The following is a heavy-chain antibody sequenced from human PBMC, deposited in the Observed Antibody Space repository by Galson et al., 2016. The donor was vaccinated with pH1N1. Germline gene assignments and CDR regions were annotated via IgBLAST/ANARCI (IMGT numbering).Heavy chain of an antibody. D-gene: IGHD4-17*01. CDR1: GSSIRDYG. Sequence: SLRLSCAVSGSSIRDYGMAWVRQSPGKGLEWVATISNNNVDRHYADSVKGRFTISRDDSENTFFLEMNSLTARDTALYYCARDCCGTTPIDYWGQGTLVTVSS. V-gene: IGHV3-23*01. CDR3: ARDCCGTTPIDY. J-gene: IGHJ4*02. CDR2: ISNNNVDR.